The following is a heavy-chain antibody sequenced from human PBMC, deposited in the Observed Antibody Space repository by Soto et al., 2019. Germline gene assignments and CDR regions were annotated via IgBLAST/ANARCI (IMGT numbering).Heavy chain of an antibody. Sequence: SLRLSWTASGVTFSGYGRRWVRQAPGKGLQYASTISFNGGNTDYADSVTARLTISRDNSKNTLYLQMNSVRAEDTDVYYCARQKYYDSSSRADYFDYWGQGTLVTVSS. J-gene: IGHJ4*02. CDR1: GVTFSGYG. CDR2: ISFNGGNT. CDR3: ARQKYYDSSSRADYFDY. V-gene: IGHV3-64*04. D-gene: IGHD3-22*01.